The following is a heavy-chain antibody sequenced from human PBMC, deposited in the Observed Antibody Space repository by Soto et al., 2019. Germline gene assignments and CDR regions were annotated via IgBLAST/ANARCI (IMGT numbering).Heavy chain of an antibody. CDR1: GGSFSGYY. CDR2: INHSGST. CDR3: ARGTLIAARPYYYYYMDV. Sequence: TSETLSLTCAVYGGSFSGYYWSWIRQPPGKGLEWIGEINHSGSTNYNPSLKSRVTISVDTSKNQFSLKLSSVTAADTAVYYCARGTLIAARPYYYYYMDVWGKGTTVTVSS. D-gene: IGHD6-6*01. J-gene: IGHJ6*03. V-gene: IGHV4-34*01.